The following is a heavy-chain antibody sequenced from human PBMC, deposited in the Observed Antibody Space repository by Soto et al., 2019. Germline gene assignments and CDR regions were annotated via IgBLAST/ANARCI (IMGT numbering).Heavy chain of an antibody. CDR3: ARDKGDGTFDF. D-gene: IGHD1-1*01. J-gene: IGHJ4*02. V-gene: IGHV1-3*01. CDR1: GYTFSSYA. Sequence: QVHLVQSGAEVRKPGASVKVSCKASGYTFSSYAMHWVRQAPGQRLEWMGWINAGYGNTKSSQKFQHKVTISRDTSANTAYMELTRLRSEGTAVYYCARDKGDGTFDFRGQGALVTVST. CDR2: INAGYGNT.